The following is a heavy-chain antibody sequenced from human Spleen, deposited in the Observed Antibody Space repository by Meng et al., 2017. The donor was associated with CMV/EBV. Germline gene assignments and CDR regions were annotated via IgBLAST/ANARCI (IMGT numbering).Heavy chain of an antibody. CDR2: IRSKANSYAT. J-gene: IGHJ5*02. CDR1: GFTFSGSA. V-gene: IGHV3-73*01. D-gene: IGHD3-10*02. CDR3: TRSQTMYSWFDP. Sequence: GGSLRLSCAASGFTFSGSAMHWVRQASGKGLEWVGRIRSKANSYATEYAASVKGRFTISRDDSKNTAYLQMNSLKTEDTAVYYCTRSQTMYSWFDPWGQGTLVTVSS.